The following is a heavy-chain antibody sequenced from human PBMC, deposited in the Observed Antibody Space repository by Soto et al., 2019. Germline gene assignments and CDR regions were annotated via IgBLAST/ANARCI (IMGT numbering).Heavy chain of an antibody. J-gene: IGHJ4*02. CDR3: ARSTLFVLNYFES. CDR2: IFPLTDIP. Sequence: QVQLVQSGTEVKKPGSSVKVSCKASGGTFRNYPINWVRQAPGQGLEWMGSIFPLTDIPDYAQNFQARLTDSADKSTSTAYMELSGLKSDVTARYFCARSTLFVLNYFESWGQGTLVTVSS. V-gene: IGHV1-69*02. D-gene: IGHD1-1*01. CDR1: GGTFRNYP.